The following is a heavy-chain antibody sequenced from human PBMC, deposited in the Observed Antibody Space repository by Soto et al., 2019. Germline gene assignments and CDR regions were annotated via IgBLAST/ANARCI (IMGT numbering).Heavy chain of an antibody. Sequence: ASVKVSCKASGGAFSSYAISWVRQAPGQGPEWMGGIIPIFGTANYAQKFQGRVTITADESTSTAYMELSSLRSEDTAVYYCALYSSGWYPIPDYWGQGTLVTVSS. J-gene: IGHJ4*02. CDR2: IIPIFGTA. CDR1: GGAFSSYA. CDR3: ALYSSGWYPIPDY. V-gene: IGHV1-69*13. D-gene: IGHD6-19*01.